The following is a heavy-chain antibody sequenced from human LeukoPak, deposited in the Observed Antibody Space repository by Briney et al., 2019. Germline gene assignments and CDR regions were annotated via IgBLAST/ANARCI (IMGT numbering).Heavy chain of an antibody. CDR2: IYYSGNT. V-gene: IGHV4-59*08. CDR1: GGSISGDH. Sequence: PSETLSLTCTVSGGSISGDHWNWIRQPPGKGLEWSGYIYYSGNTNYNPSLKSRVTISVDTSKNQFSLKLNSVTAADTAVCYCARRNDFGIWGQGTMVTVSS. J-gene: IGHJ3*02. CDR3: ARRNDFGI.